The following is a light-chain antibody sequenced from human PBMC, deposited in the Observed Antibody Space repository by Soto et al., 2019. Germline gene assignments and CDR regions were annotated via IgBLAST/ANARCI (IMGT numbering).Light chain of an antibody. J-gene: IGLJ2*01. V-gene: IGLV1-51*01. CDR2: DNN. CDR3: GTWDSSLGGVV. CDR1: DSNIGNNF. Sequence: GPGQRVTISCSGSDSNIGNNFVSWYQLLPRTAPKLLIYDNNKRPSGIPDRFSGSTSGTSATLGITGLQTGDEADYYCGTWDSSLGGVVFGGGTKLTVL.